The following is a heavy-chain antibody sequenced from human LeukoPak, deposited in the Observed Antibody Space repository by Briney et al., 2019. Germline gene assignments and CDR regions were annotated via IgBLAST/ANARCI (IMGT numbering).Heavy chain of an antibody. D-gene: IGHD2-2*01. V-gene: IGHV1-2*02. CDR1: GYIFTGYY. CDR3: ARERGYCSSSTCQTSDAFDI. J-gene: IGHJ3*02. CDR2: INPNSGGA. Sequence: ASVKVSCKTSGYIFTGYYMRWVRQAPGHGLEWMGWINPNSGGANSAQGFQGRVTMTRDTSISTAYMELSRLRSDDTAVYYCARERGYCSSSTCQTSDAFDIWGQGTMVTVSS.